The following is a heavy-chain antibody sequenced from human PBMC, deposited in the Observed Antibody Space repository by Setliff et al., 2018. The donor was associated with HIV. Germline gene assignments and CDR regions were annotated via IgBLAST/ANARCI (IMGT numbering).Heavy chain of an antibody. CDR1: GDTFSNSA. CDR2: IIPLYGTS. J-gene: IGHJ4*02. Sequence: SVKVSCKASGDTFSNSAIYWVRQAPGQGFEWMGGIIPLYGTSNYAQKFHGRVAITADELMTTAYMELTSLRSEDTAVYFCASASGYCRSGVCYIGVHKTPDKYYCDSWGQGTLVTVSS. CDR3: ASASGYCRSGVCYIGVHKTPDKYYCDS. D-gene: IGHD2-8*01. V-gene: IGHV1-69*13.